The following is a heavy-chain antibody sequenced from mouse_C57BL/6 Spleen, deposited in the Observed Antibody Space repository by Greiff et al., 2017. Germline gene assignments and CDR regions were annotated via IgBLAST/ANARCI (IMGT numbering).Heavy chain of an antibody. V-gene: IGHV1-42*01. Sequence: EVQLQQSGPELVKPGASVKISCKASGYSFTGYYMNWVKQSPEKSLEWIGEINPSTGGTTYNQKFKAKATLTVDKSSSTAYMQLKSLTSEDSAVYYCASPLYYGSKRPYAMDYWGQRTSVTVSS. CDR2: INPSTGGT. CDR1: GYSFTGYY. J-gene: IGHJ4*01. CDR3: ASPLYYGSKRPYAMDY. D-gene: IGHD1-1*01.